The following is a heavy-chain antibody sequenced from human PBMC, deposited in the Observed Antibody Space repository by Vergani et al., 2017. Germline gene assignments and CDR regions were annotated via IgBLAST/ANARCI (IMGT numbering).Heavy chain of an antibody. D-gene: IGHD1-14*01. V-gene: IGHV4-61*02. Sequence: QVQLQESGPGLVKPSQTLSLTCTVSGGSISSGSYYWSWIRQPAGKGLEWIGRIYTSGSTNYNPSLKSRVTISVDTSKNQFSLKLSSVNAADTAVYYFSREPSSPPDEAFDIWGQGTMVTGSS. CDR2: IYTSGST. CDR3: SREPSSPPDEAFDI. J-gene: IGHJ3*02. CDR1: GGSISSGSYY.